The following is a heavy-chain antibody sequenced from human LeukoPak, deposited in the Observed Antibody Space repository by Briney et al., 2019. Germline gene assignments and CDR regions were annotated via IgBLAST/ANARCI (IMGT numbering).Heavy chain of an antibody. V-gene: IGHV3-33*08. Sequence: GTSLRLSCAASGFTFSSYGMHWVRQAPGKGLEWVAVIWYDGSNKYYADPVKGRFTISRDNSKNTLYLQMNSLRAEDTAVYYCASWMLHSYYYYGMDVWGQGTTVTVSS. CDR2: IWYDGSNK. CDR3: ASWMLHSYYYYGMDV. D-gene: IGHD2-15*01. CDR1: GFTFSSYG. J-gene: IGHJ6*02.